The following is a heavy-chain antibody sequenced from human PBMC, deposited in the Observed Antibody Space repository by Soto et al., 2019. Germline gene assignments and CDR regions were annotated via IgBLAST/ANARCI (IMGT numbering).Heavy chain of an antibody. Sequence: VQLVESGGGMVQPGRSLRLSCAASGFTFSTYGMHWVRQAPGKGLEWVAVIWYDGSNKYYADSVKGRFTISRDNSKNTLYLQMNSLRVEDTAVYYCARRWGYDAFDIWGQGTMVTVSS. CDR3: ARRWGYDAFDI. V-gene: IGHV3-33*01. CDR1: GFTFSTYG. J-gene: IGHJ3*02. D-gene: IGHD3-16*01. CDR2: IWYDGSNK.